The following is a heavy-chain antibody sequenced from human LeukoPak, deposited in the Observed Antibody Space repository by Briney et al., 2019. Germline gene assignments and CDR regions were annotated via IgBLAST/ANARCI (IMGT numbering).Heavy chain of an antibody. Sequence: SETLSLTCAVYGGSFSGYYWGWIRQPPGKGLEWIGEINHSGSTNYNPSLKSRVTISVDTSKNQFSLKLSSVTAADTAVYYCARDYYGSGSSFDYWGQGTLVTVSS. V-gene: IGHV4-34*01. CDR3: ARDYYGSGSSFDY. CDR1: GGSFSGYY. J-gene: IGHJ4*02. CDR2: INHSGST. D-gene: IGHD3-10*01.